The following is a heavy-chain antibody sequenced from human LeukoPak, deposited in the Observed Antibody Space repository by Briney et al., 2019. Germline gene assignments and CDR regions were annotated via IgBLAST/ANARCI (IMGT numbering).Heavy chain of an antibody. CDR3: AKGRDGYNFGFDY. J-gene: IGHJ4*02. V-gene: IGHV3-23*01. CDR2: ISGSGGST. Sequence: TGGSLRLSCAASGFTFSSYAMSWVRQAPGKGLEWVSAISGSGGSTYYADSVKGRFTISRDNSKNTLYLQMNSLRAEDTAVYYCAKGRDGYNFGFDYWGQGTLVTVSS. CDR1: GFTFSSYA. D-gene: IGHD5-24*01.